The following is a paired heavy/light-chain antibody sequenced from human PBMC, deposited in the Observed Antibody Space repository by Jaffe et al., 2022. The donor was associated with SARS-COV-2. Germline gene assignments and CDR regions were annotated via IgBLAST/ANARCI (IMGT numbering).Heavy chain of an antibody. CDR1: KFTFSSYA. V-gene: IGHV3-23*04. CDR3: AKHVEWEQLLDYSDY. J-gene: IGHJ4*02. CDR2: ISGTGGRT. D-gene: IGHD3-3*01. Sequence: EVQLVESGGGLVQPGGSLRLSCAASKFTFSSYAMSWVRQAPGKGLEWVSVISGTGGRTDYADSVKGRFTVSRDNSKNTLYLQMNTLRAEDTAVYYCAKHVEWEQLLDYSDYWGQGTLVTVSS.
Light chain of an antibody. CDR1: QSISSRY. V-gene: IGKV3-20*01. CDR2: GAS. Sequence: EIVLTQSPGTLSLSPGERATLSCRASQSISSRYWYHLAWYQQKPGQAPRLVIYGASTRATGIPDRFSGSGSGTDFTLTITRLEPEDFAVYYCQQYGSSPRTFGQGTKLEIK. J-gene: IGKJ2*01. CDR3: QQYGSSPRT.